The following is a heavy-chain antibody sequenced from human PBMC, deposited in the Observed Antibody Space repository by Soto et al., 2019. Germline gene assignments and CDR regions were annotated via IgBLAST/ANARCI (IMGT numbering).Heavy chain of an antibody. CDR2: IIPIFGTA. CDR3: ARLLWFGESHGGVFDY. CDR1: GGTFSSYA. J-gene: IGHJ4*02. V-gene: IGHV1-69*13. Sequence: ASVKVSCKASGGTFSSYAISWVRQAPGQGLEWMGGIIPIFGTANYAQKFQGRVTITADESTSTAYMELSSLRSEDTAVYYCARLLWFGESHGGVFDYWGQGTLVTVSS. D-gene: IGHD3-10*01.